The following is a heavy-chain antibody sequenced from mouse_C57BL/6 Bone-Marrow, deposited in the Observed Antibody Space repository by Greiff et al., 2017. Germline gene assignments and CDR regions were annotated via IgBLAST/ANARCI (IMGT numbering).Heavy chain of an antibody. Sequence: DVQLQESGPGMVKPSQSLSLTCTVTGYSITSGYDWHWIRHFPGNKLGWMGYISYSGSTNYNPSLKSRISITHDTSKNHFFLKLNSVTTEDTATYYCARGLYYDYDGAYWGQGTLVTVSA. CDR1: GYSITSGYD. CDR2: ISYSGST. D-gene: IGHD2-4*01. J-gene: IGHJ3*01. V-gene: IGHV3-1*01. CDR3: ARGLYYDYDGAY.